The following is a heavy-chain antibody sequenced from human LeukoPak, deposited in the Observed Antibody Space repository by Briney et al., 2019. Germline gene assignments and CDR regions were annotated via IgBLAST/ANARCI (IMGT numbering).Heavy chain of an antibody. V-gene: IGHV3-9*02. CDR1: GFKSDDYA. J-gene: IGHJ5*02. Sequence: PGGSLRLSCAASGFKSDDYAMHWVRQPPGKGLEWVSGISWNSANIGYADSVKGRFTISRDNAKNSLYLQMNSLRDEDSAFYYCATVAGSSLSRNYFHPWGQGTLVTVSS. CDR2: ISWNSANI. D-gene: IGHD6-6*01. CDR3: ATVAGSSLSRNYFHP.